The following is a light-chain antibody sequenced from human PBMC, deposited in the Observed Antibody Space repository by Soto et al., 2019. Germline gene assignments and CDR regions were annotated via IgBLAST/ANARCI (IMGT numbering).Light chain of an antibody. CDR3: QSYDSSLSGWV. V-gene: IGLV1-40*01. Sequence: QSVLTQPPSVSGAPGQRVTISCTGSSSNIGAGYDVKWYQQLPGTAPRLLIFGNNNRPSGVPDRFSVSKSGTSASLAFTGLQAEDEADYYCQSYDSSLSGWVFGGGTKVTVL. CDR1: SSNIGAGYD. CDR2: GNN. J-gene: IGLJ3*02.